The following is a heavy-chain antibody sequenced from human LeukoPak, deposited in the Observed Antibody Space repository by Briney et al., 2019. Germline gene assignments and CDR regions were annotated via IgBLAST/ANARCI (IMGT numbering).Heavy chain of an antibody. Sequence: GGSLRLSCAASGLTFSNYAMSWVRQAPGKGLEWVSAISGTGGKIYYADSVKGRFTISRDNSKNTLYLQMNSLRADDTAVYYCAKGDFHRSFDYWGQGTLVTVSS. CDR1: GLTFSNYA. D-gene: IGHD2/OR15-2a*01. CDR2: ISGTGGKI. CDR3: AKGDFHRSFDY. J-gene: IGHJ4*02. V-gene: IGHV3-23*01.